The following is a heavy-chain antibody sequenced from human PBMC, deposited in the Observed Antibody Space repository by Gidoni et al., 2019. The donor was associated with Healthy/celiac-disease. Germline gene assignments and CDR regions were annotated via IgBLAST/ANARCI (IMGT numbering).Heavy chain of an antibody. CDR3: ARYLPPDQYYDFWSGGMDV. CDR2: IIPIFGTA. CDR1: GGTFSSYA. Sequence: QVQLVQSGAEVKKPGSSVKVSCKASGGTFSSYAISWVRQAPGQGLEWMGGIIPIFGTANYAQKFQGRVTITADKSTSTAYMELSSLRSEDTAVYYCARYLPPDQYYDFWSGGMDVWGQGTTVTVSS. V-gene: IGHV1-69*06. D-gene: IGHD3-3*01. J-gene: IGHJ6*02.